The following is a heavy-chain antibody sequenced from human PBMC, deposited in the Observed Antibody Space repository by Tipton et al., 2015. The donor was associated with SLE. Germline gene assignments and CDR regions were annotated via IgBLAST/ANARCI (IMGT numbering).Heavy chain of an antibody. D-gene: IGHD1-26*01. CDR3: ARTSGSHGNYYFDS. J-gene: IGHJ4*02. CDR2: TYDGGSA. CDR1: GGSISSGSYY. V-gene: IGHV4-61*01. Sequence: TLSLTCTVSGGSISSGSYYWSWIRQPPGKGLEWIGYTYDGGSANYNPSLKSRVSLSIYTSKNQFSLRLSSVTAADTAVYYCARTSGSHGNYYFDSWGQGTLVTVSS.